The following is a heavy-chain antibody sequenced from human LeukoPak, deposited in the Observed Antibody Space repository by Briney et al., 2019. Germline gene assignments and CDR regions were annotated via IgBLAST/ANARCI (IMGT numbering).Heavy chain of an antibody. V-gene: IGHV3-74*01. Sequence: PGGSLRLSCAASGFTFSNYWMHWVRQAPGKGLVWVSRSKGDGRGTIYADSVKGRFTISRDNARNTVYLQMNSLRAEDTAVYYCARDRNYQLSPPWGQGTLVTVSS. J-gene: IGHJ4*02. CDR2: SKGDGRGT. CDR1: GFTFSNYW. CDR3: ARDRNYQLSPP. D-gene: IGHD2-2*01.